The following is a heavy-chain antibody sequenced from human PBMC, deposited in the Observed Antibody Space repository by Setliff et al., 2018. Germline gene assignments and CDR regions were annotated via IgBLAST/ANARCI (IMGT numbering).Heavy chain of an antibody. CDR3: ARDRGSNNSPEDFDY. Sequence: SETLSLTCTVSRGSINSHYWSWIRQPAGKGLEWIGRIFGSGSTNYNPSLKSRVTMSIDTSKNQFFLKVRSVTAADTAVYYCARDRGSNNSPEDFDYWGLGTRVTVAS. D-gene: IGHD1-1*01. V-gene: IGHV4-4*07. CDR1: RGSINSHY. CDR2: IFGSGST. J-gene: IGHJ4*02.